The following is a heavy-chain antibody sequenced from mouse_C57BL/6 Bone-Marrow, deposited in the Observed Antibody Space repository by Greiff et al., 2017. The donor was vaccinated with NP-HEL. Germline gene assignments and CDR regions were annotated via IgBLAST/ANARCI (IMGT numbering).Heavy chain of an antibody. CDR2: IYPSDSET. D-gene: IGHD1-1*01. J-gene: IGHJ1*03. Sequence: QVQLQQPGAELVRPGSSVKLSCKASGYTFTSYWMDWVKQRPGQGLEWIGNIYPSDSETHYNQKFKDKATLTVDKSSSTAYMQLSSLTSEDSAVYYCASRLLRYWYFDVWGTGTTVTVSS. CDR1: GYTFTSYW. V-gene: IGHV1-61*01. CDR3: ASRLLRYWYFDV.